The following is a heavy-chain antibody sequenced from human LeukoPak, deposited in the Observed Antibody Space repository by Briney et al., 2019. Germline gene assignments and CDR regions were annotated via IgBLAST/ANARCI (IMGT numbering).Heavy chain of an antibody. CDR1: GYTFTSYG. CDR2: ISAYNGNT. CDR3: ARASGTDAFDI. J-gene: IGHJ3*02. Sequence: ASVKVSCKASGYTFTSYGISWVRQAPGQGLEWMGWISAYNGNTNYAQKLQGRVTMTTDTSISTAYMELSRLRSDDTAVYYCARASGTDAFDIWGQGTMVTVSS. D-gene: IGHD2-2*01. V-gene: IGHV1-18*01.